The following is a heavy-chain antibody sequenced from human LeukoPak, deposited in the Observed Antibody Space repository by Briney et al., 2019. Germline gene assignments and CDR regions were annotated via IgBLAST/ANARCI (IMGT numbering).Heavy chain of an antibody. V-gene: IGHV3-23*01. CDR2: ISGSGGST. Sequence: GGSLRLSCAASGFTFSSYAMSWVCQVPGKGLEWVSAISGSGGSTYYADSVKGRFTISRDNSKNTLYPQMNSLRAEDTAVYYCVRGYSSSSHSGFDPWGQGTLVTVSS. CDR3: VRGYSSSSHSGFDP. J-gene: IGHJ5*02. CDR1: GFTFSSYA. D-gene: IGHD6-6*01.